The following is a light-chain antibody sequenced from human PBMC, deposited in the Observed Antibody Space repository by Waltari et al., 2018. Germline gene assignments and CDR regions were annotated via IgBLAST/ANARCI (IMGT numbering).Light chain of an antibody. V-gene: IGKV1-8*01. CDR1: QGISSY. CDR2: ATS. CDR3: QQYYTYPPT. J-gene: IGKJ3*01. Sequence: AIRMTQSPSSFSASTGDRVTITCRASQGISSYLAWYQQKPGTAPKLLIYATSTLQSGVQSRFGGSGSGTDFSLTISCLQSEDFATYYCQQYYTYPPTFGPGTKVDIK.